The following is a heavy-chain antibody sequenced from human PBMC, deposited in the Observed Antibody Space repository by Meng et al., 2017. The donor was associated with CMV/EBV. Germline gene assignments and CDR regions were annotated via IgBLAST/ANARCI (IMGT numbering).Heavy chain of an antibody. J-gene: IGHJ4*02. CDR1: GYTFTSYG. Sequence: QVVKSGAEVKKPGAAVKVSCKASGYTFTSYGISLGRQAPGQGVEWMGWISAYNGNTNHAQELQGRVTMTTDTSTSTAYMELRSLRSDDTAVYYCATDILTHFDYWGQGTLVTVSS. V-gene: IGHV1-18*01. CDR2: ISAYNGNT. CDR3: ATDILTHFDY. D-gene: IGHD3-9*01.